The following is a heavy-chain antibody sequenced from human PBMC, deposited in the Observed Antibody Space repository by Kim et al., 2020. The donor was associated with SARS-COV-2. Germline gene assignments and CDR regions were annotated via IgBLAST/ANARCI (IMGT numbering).Heavy chain of an antibody. D-gene: IGHD3-16*01. CDR2: ISYSAATI. CDR1: GLTLSTYD. J-gene: IGHJ5*02. V-gene: IGHV3-48*02. CDR3: VPHRLGCFDP. Sequence: GGSLRLSCAASGLTLSTYDMSWVRQAPGKGLEWLSFISYSAATIYYADSVKGRFTISRENVKNSLYLQMNSLRDEDTAVYYCVPHRLGCFDPWGQGTLVTVSS.